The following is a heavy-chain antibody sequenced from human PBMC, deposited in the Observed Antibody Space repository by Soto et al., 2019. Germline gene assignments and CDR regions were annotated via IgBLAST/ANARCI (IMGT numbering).Heavy chain of an antibody. Sequence: QVQLVKSGAEVKKPGASVNVSCKASGYSFTSYALHWLRQAPGQRPEWMGWILTGNGDTKYSPNFQGRVTIARDTFARTAYMELSSLRSEDTAVYFCARGELRYWYTMDVWGQGTTVIVSS. J-gene: IGHJ6*02. CDR3: ARGELRYWYTMDV. CDR1: GYSFTSYA. V-gene: IGHV1-3*04. D-gene: IGHD1-26*01. CDR2: ILTGNGDT.